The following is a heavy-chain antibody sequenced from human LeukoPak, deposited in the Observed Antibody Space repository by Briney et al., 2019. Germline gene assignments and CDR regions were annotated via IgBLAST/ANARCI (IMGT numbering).Heavy chain of an antibody. CDR1: GYTFTTNG. Sequence: GSVKVSCKASGYTFTTNGITWVRQAPEQGLEWLGWISAYNGNRNYAQKLQGRVTMTTDTSTSTAYMELRSLRSDDTAVYYCARALVDGYKELGYWGQGTLVTVS. V-gene: IGHV1-18*01. J-gene: IGHJ4*02. CDR2: ISAYNGNR. D-gene: IGHD5-24*01. CDR3: ARALVDGYKELGY.